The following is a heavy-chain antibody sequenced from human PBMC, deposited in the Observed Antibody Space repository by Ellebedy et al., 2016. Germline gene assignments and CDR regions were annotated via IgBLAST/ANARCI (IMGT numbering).Heavy chain of an antibody. CDR3: ARGLYFDSSGYHYWFDP. D-gene: IGHD3-22*01. V-gene: IGHV4-61*08. CDR2: IYYNGSP. J-gene: IGHJ5*02. CDR1: GGSVINYGAY. Sequence: SETLSLXCSVSGGSVINYGAYWSWIRQPPGRGLEWIGHIYYNGSPKLNPSLRSRVTMSVDTSKKEFSLKLSSVTAADTAVYYCARGLYFDSSGYHYWFDPWGRGALVTVSS.